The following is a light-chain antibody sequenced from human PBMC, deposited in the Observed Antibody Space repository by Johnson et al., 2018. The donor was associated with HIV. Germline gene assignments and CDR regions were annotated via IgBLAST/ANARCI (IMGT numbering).Light chain of an antibody. CDR2: ESN. J-gene: IGLJ1*01. V-gene: IGLV1-51*02. CDR1: SSNIGINY. CDR3: GTWDSSLSAGV. Sequence: QSVLTQPPSVSAAPAQKVTISCSGSSSNIGINYVSWYQQVPGTAPKLLICESNKRPSGIPNRFSGSKSGTSATLGITGLQTGDEADYYCGTWDSSLSAGVFGTGTKVTVL.